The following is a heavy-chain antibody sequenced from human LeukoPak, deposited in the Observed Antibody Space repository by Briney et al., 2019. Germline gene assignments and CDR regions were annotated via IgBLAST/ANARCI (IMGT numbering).Heavy chain of an antibody. J-gene: IGHJ4*02. D-gene: IGHD6-19*01. CDR3: ASEETANGGWTPNY. Sequence: PGGSLRLSCEASGFTFSSYNMNGVRQAPGKGLEWVSSISTSSSNIYYADSVKGRFTISRDNAKNSLYLQMNSLRAEDTAVYYCASEETANGGWTPNYWGQGTLVTVSS. CDR2: ISTSSSNI. CDR1: GFTFSSYN. V-gene: IGHV3-21*01.